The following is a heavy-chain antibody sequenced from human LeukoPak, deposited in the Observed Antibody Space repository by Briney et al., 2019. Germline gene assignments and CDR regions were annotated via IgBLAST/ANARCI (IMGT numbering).Heavy chain of an antibody. J-gene: IGHJ3*02. Sequence: GGSLRLSCAASGFTFSSYWMHWVRQAPGKGLEYVSAISSNGGSTYYANPVKGRFTISRDNSKNTLYLQMGSLRAEDMAVYYCAREGPYGDYWRSAFDIWGQGTMVTVSS. V-gene: IGHV3-64*01. CDR1: GFTFSSYW. CDR3: AREGPYGDYWRSAFDI. CDR2: ISSNGGST. D-gene: IGHD4-17*01.